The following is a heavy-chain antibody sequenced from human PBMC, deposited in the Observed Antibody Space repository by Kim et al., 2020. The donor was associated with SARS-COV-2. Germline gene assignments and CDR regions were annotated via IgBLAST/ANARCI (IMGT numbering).Heavy chain of an antibody. J-gene: IGHJ4*02. Sequence: SEKYYVDSVKGRFNISRDNAKNSLFLQMNSLRAEDTAVYYCTRGYTGASFWGQGTLVTVSS. D-gene: IGHD2-8*02. CDR3: TRGYTGASF. CDR2: SEK. V-gene: IGHV3-7*03.